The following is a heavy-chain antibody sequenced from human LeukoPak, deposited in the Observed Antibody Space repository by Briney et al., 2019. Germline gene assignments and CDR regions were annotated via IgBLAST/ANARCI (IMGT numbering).Heavy chain of an antibody. CDR3: AKYWSGSSWDY. V-gene: IGHV3-23*01. D-gene: IGHD1-26*01. CDR2: ISGDGGST. J-gene: IGHJ4*02. CDR1: GFTFSRNG. Sequence: GGSLRLSCAASGFTFSRNGMSWVRQAPNKGLEWVSAISGDGGSTYYADAVKGRFTISRDNSKNTLYLQMDSLRVDDTAVYYCAKYWSGSSWDYWGQGTLVTVSS.